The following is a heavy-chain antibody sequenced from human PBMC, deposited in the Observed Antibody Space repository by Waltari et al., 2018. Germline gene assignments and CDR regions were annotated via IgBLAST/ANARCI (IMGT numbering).Heavy chain of an antibody. D-gene: IGHD3-22*01. V-gene: IGHV3-23*04. CDR3: AKAEDYYDSSGYWDFDY. J-gene: IGHJ4*02. CDR2: ISGSGGST. CDR1: GFTFSSYA. Sequence: EVQLVESGGGLVQPGGSLRLSCAASGFTFSSYAMSWVRQAPGKGLEWVSAISGSGGSTYYADSVKGRFTISRDNSKNTLYLQMNSLRAEDTAVYYCAKAEDYYDSSGYWDFDYWGQGTLVIVSS.